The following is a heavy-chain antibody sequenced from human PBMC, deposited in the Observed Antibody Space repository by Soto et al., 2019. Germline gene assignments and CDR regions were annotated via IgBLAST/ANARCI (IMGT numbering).Heavy chain of an antibody. Sequence: GGSLRLSWAASGCTFSSYAMSWIRQAPGKGLEWVSAISGSGGSTYYADSVKGRFTISRDNSKNTLYLQMNSLRAEDTAVYYCAKVLGGYSYEYFDYWGQGTLVTVSS. CDR3: AKVLGGYSYEYFDY. CDR2: ISGSGGST. D-gene: IGHD5-18*01. J-gene: IGHJ4*02. CDR1: GCTFSSYA. V-gene: IGHV3-23*01.